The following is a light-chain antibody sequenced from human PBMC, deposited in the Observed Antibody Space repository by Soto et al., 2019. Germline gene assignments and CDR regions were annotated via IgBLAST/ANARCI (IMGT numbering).Light chain of an antibody. CDR1: QSVNRY. Sequence: EIVLTQSPATLSLSPGERATLSCRASQSVNRYFAWYQQKPGQPPRLLIYDASTRAPGIPARFSGSGSGTDFTLTISSLEPEDSAVYYCQQRSDWPSTFGGGTKVEIK. J-gene: IGKJ4*01. CDR3: QQRSDWPST. V-gene: IGKV3-11*01. CDR2: DAS.